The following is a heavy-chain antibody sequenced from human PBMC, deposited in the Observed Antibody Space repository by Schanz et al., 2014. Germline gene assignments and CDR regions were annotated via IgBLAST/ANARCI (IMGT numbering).Heavy chain of an antibody. D-gene: IGHD3-9*01. CDR2: INPNSGGT. V-gene: IGHV1-2*06. CDR1: GHPFTAYY. CDR3: AFDRDDAYDI. Sequence: QVQLVQSGAEVKKPGASVKVSCKASGHPFTAYYMHWVRQAPGQGLEWMGRINPNSGGTNYAENFQGRVTVTRDTSTTTVYMDLSSLISEDTAVYYCAFDRDDAYDIWGQGTTVTVSS. J-gene: IGHJ3*02.